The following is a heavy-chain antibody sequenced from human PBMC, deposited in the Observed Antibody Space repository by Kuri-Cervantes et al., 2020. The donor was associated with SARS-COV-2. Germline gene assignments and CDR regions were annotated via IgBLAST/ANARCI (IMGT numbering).Heavy chain of an antibody. V-gene: IGHV3-43*02. CDR1: GFTFDDYA. CDR3: ARETFLAAAGDY. J-gene: IGHJ4*02. D-gene: IGHD6-13*01. CDR2: ISGDGGST. Sequence: GESLKISCAASGFTFDDYAMHWVRQAPGKGLEWVSLISGDGGSTYYADSVKGRFTISRDNAKNSLYLQMNSLRAEDTAVYYCARETFLAAAGDYWGQGTLVTVSS.